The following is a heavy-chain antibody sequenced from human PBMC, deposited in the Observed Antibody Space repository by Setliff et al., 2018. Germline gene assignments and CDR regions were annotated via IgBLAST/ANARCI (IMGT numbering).Heavy chain of an antibody. CDR3: ARAYYYGSGNSHKYYMDV. CDR1: GGAISNYY. D-gene: IGHD3-10*01. V-gene: IGHV4-59*08. J-gene: IGHJ6*03. Sequence: PSETLSLTCTVSGGAISNYYWSWIRQPPGKGLEWIAYIHNNGRIKYNPALKSRVTMSVDTSNNQLSLKLTSVSAADTAVYYCARAYYYGSGNSHKYYMDVWGKGTAVTVSS. CDR2: IHNNGRI.